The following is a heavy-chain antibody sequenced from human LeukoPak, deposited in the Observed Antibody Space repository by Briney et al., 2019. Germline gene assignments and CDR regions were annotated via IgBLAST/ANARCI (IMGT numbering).Heavy chain of an antibody. V-gene: IGHV3-21*01. Sequence: GGSLRLSCAASRFTYSTYSMNWARQAPGKGPEWVSYISWSSSYIYYADSVRGRFTISRDNTKNSLYLQMNSLRAEDTAVYYCARMRAGTSYFDYWGQGTLVTVSS. J-gene: IGHJ4*02. D-gene: IGHD6-13*01. CDR3: ARMRAGTSYFDY. CDR1: RFTYSTYS. CDR2: ISWSSSYI.